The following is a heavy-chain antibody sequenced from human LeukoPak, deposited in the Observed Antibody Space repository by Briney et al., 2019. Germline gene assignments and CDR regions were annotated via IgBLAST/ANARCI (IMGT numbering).Heavy chain of an antibody. V-gene: IGHV4-34*01. Sequence: PSETLSLTCAVYGGSFRGYYWSWIRQPPGKGLEWIGEINHSGSTNYNPSLKSRVTISVDTSKNQFSLKLSSVTAADTAVYYCARRRLYYYYMDVWGKGTTVTISS. CDR2: INHSGST. CDR1: GGSFRGYY. J-gene: IGHJ6*03. CDR3: ARRRLYYYYMDV.